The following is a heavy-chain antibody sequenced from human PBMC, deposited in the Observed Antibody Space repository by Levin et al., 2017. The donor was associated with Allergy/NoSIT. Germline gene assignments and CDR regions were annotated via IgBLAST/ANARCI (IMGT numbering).Heavy chain of an antibody. CDR3: ARDYNSHYYGMDL. J-gene: IGHJ6*02. D-gene: IGHD1-20*01. CDR1: GFTFSSYA. V-gene: IGHV3-30-3*01. Sequence: PGGSLRLSCAASGFTFSSYAMHWVRQAPGKGLEWVAVISYDGSNKYYADSVKGRFTISRDNSKNTLYLQMNSLRAEDTAVYYCARDYNSHYYGMDLLGQGTTVTVSS. CDR2: ISYDGSNK.